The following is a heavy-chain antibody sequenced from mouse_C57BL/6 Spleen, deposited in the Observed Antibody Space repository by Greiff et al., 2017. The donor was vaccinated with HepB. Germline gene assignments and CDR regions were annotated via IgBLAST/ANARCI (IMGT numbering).Heavy chain of an antibody. CDR1: GFTFSSYA. Sequence: EVKLVESGGGLVKPGGSLKLSCAASGFTFSSYAMSWVRQTPEKRLEWVATISDGGSYTYYPDNVKGRFTISRDNAKNNLYLQMSHLKSEDTAMYYCARVGGYGSSWYFDVWGTGTTVTVSS. J-gene: IGHJ1*03. CDR2: ISDGGSYT. D-gene: IGHD1-1*01. V-gene: IGHV5-4*03. CDR3: ARVGGYGSSWYFDV.